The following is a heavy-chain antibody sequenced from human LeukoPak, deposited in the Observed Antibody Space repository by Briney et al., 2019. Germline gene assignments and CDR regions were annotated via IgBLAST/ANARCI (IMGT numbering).Heavy chain of an antibody. CDR2: MNPNSGNT. Sequence: ASVTVSCKASGYTFTTYDLNWVRQATGQGLEWMGWMNPNSGNTGYAQKFQGRVTMTRNISITTAHMELSNLTSEDTAVYYCARRIRGAPTDYWGQGTLVTVSS. J-gene: IGHJ4*02. D-gene: IGHD3-10*01. CDR1: GYTFTTYD. V-gene: IGHV1-8*01. CDR3: ARRIRGAPTDY.